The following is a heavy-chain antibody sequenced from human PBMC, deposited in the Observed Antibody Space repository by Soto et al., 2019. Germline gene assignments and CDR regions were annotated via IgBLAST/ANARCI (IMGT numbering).Heavy chain of an antibody. CDR3: AREVNVVALSDAFDI. CDR1: GDSISSDNYF. Sequence: QVQLQESGPGLVKPSQTLSLICTVSGDSISSDNYFWSWIRQPPGQGLEWIGYISNRGTPYYNPSLKRRVTISLDRSKNRFSLDMYSVTAADTAVYYCAREVNVVALSDAFDIWGQGTMVTVSS. D-gene: IGHD2-8*01. J-gene: IGHJ3*02. CDR2: ISNRGTP. V-gene: IGHV4-30-4*01.